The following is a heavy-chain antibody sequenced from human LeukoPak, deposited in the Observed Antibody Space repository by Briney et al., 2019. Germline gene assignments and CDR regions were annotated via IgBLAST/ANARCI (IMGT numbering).Heavy chain of an antibody. CDR2: ISYDGSNK. D-gene: IGHD1/OR15-1a*01. J-gene: IGHJ3*02. V-gene: IGHV3-30*04. CDR3: ARDNLRWNSPGAFDI. CDR1: GFTFSSYA. Sequence: PGRSLRLSCAASGFTFSSYAMHWVRQAPGKGLEWVAVISYDGSNKYYADSVKGRFTISRDNSKNTLYLQMNSLRAEDTAVYYCARDNLRWNSPGAFDIWGQGTMVTVSS.